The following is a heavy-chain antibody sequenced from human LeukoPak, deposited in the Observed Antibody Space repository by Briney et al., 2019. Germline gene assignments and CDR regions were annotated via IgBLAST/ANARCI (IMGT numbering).Heavy chain of an antibody. J-gene: IGHJ4*02. CDR1: GFIFSSYG. CDR2: IRYDGSNK. V-gene: IGHV3-30*02. CDR3: ARDLSGSYLFRFDY. D-gene: IGHD1-26*01. Sequence: GGSLRLSCAASGFIFSSYGMHWVRQAPGKGLEWVAFIRYDGSNKYYADSVKGRFTISRDNSKNTLYLQMNSLRAEDTAVYYCARDLSGSYLFRFDYWGQGTLVTVSS.